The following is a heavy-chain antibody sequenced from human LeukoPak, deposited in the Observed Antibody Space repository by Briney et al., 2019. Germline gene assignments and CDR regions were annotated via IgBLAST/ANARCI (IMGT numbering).Heavy chain of an antibody. CDR2: INPNSGGT. CDR1: GYTFTGYY. J-gene: IGHJ5*02. D-gene: IGHD3-22*01. Sequence: GASVKVSCKASGYTFTGYYMHWVRQAPGQGLEWMGWINPNSGGTNHAQKFQGRVTMTRDTSISTAYMELSRLISDDTAVYYCARGPMTKGDWFDPWGQGTLVTVSS. V-gene: IGHV1-2*02. CDR3: ARGPMTKGDWFDP.